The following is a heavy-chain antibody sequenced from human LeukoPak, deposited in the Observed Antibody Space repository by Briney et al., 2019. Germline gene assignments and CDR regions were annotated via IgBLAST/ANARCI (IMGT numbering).Heavy chain of an antibody. CDR3: ARGRDYGDYRTSFDY. J-gene: IGHJ4*02. V-gene: IGHV1-69*05. D-gene: IGHD4-17*01. Sequence: ASVKVSCKASGGTFSSYAISWVRQAPGQGLEWMGGIIPIFGTANYAQKFQGRVTITTDESTSTAYMELSSLRSEDTAVYYCARGRDYGDYRTSFDYWGQGTLVTVSP. CDR1: GGTFSSYA. CDR2: IIPIFGTA.